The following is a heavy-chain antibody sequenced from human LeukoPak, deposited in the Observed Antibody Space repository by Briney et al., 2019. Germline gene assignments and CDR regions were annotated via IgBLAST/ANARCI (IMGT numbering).Heavy chain of an antibody. Sequence: SETLSLTCTVSGGSISSTSSYWGWIRQPPGKGLEWIGSIYYSGSTYFNPSLKSRVTISVDTSKNQFSLKVSSVTAADTAMYYCASLFYSNYGDYWGQGTLVTVSS. V-gene: IGHV4-39*01. CDR1: GGSISSTSSY. CDR2: IYYSGST. CDR3: ASLFYSNYGDY. J-gene: IGHJ4*02. D-gene: IGHD4-11*01.